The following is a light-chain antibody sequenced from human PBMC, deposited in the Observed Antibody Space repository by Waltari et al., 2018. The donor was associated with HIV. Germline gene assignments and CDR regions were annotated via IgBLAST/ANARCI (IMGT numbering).Light chain of an antibody. CDR1: SSNIGSNT. CDR3: AAWDDSLNGVV. V-gene: IGLV1-44*01. J-gene: IGLJ2*01. CDR2: SNK. Sequence: QSVLTQPPSASGTPGQRVTISCSGSSSNIGSNTVNWYQQPPGTAPKLLIYSNKQRPSGVPDRFSGSKSGTSASLAISGLQSEDEADYYCAAWDDSLNGVVFGGGTKLTVL.